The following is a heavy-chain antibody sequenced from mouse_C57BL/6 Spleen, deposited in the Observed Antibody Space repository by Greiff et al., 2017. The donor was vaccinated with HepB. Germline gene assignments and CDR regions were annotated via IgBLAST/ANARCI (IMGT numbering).Heavy chain of an antibody. J-gene: IGHJ2*01. CDR2: IYPGDGDT. CDR3: AREGLYYDYDGEVYYFDY. Sequence: LVESGPELVKPGASVKISCKASGYAFSSSWMNWVKQRPGKGLEWIGRIYPGDGDTNYNGKFKGKATLTADKSSSTAYMQLSSLTSEDSAVYFCAREGLYYDYDGEVYYFDYWGQGTTLTVSS. V-gene: IGHV1-82*01. D-gene: IGHD2-4*01. CDR1: GYAFSSSW.